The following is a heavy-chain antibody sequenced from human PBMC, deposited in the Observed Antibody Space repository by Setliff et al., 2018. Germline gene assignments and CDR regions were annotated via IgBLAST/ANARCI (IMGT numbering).Heavy chain of an antibody. J-gene: IGHJ3*02. CDR3: ATNSGGKTIDAFDI. V-gene: IGHV3-49*04. D-gene: IGHD2-15*01. CDR1: GFTFGDYA. Sequence: GGSLRLSCTAAGFTFGDYAMSWVRQAPGKGLEWVGFIRSKAYGGTTEYAASVNGRFSISRDDSKSSLYLQMNSLKSEDTAVYYCATNSGGKTIDAFDIWGQGTMVTVSS. CDR2: IRSKAYGGTT.